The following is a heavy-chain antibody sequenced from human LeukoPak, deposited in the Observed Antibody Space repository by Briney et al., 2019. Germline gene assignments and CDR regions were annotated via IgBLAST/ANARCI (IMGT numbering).Heavy chain of an antibody. CDR2: INHSGAT. CDR3: ARRVRGVIISFYYYNGMDV. J-gene: IGHJ6*02. Sequence: SETLSLTCAAYGGSFSDYYWTWIRQSPGKGLEWIGEINHSGATDYNPSLKSRVTISVDMSKNQYSLKVRSVTAADTAVYYCARRVRGVIISFYYYNGMDVWGQGTTVTVSS. V-gene: IGHV4-34*01. D-gene: IGHD3-10*01. CDR1: GGSFSDYY.